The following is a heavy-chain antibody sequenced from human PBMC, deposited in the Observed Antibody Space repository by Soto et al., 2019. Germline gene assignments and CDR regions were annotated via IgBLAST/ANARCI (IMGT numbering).Heavy chain of an antibody. CDR1: GFTFSSYN. V-gene: IGHV3-48*01. J-gene: IGHJ4*02. Sequence: EVQLVESGGDLVQPGGSLRLSCAASGFTFSSYNMNWVRQAPGKGLEWISYISSSGSTIYYADSVKGRFTISRDNAKNSLYLQMNSLRVEDTAVYYCARDGSSRDMGPPVYFDYWGQGTLVTVSS. D-gene: IGHD2-2*03. CDR2: ISSSGSTI. CDR3: ARDGSSRDMGPPVYFDY.